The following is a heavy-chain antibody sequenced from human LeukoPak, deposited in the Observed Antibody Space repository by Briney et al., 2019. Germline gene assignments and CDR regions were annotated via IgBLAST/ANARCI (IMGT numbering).Heavy chain of an antibody. J-gene: IGHJ4*02. CDR1: GGSISSYY. Sequence: SXXLSLTCTVSGGSISSYYWSWIRQPPGKGLEWIGYIYYSGSTNYNPSLKSRVTISVDTSKNQFSLKLSSVTAADTAVYYCAREVTSGSYYDYWGQGTLVTVSS. CDR2: IYYSGST. D-gene: IGHD1-26*01. V-gene: IGHV4-59*01. CDR3: AREVTSGSYYDY.